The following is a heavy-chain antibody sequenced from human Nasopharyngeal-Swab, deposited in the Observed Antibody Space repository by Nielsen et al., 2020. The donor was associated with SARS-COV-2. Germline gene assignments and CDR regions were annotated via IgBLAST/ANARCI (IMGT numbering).Heavy chain of an antibody. CDR1: GFTFSSYW. J-gene: IGHJ4*02. CDR3: ARSPTDYSNYAFDY. D-gene: IGHD4-11*01. Sequence: GGSLRLSCAASGFTFSSYWMHWVRQAPGKGLVWVSRINSDGSSTSYVDSVKGRFTISRDNAKNTLYLQMNSLRAEDTAVYYCARSPTDYSNYAFDYWGQGTLVTVSS. V-gene: IGHV3-74*01. CDR2: INSDGSST.